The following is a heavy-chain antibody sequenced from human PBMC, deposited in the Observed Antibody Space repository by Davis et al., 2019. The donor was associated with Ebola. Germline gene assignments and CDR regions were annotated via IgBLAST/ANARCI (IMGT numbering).Heavy chain of an antibody. CDR3: AKHWGVWGSYRYYSWFDP. V-gene: IGHV3-23*01. Sequence: GESLKISCSASGFIFSTYVMSWVRQAPGKGLEWVSTYGTSADTYYADSVKGRFTISRDNSKNTLYLQMNGLSVEDTAIYYCAKHWGVWGSYRYYSWFDPWGQGTLVTVSS. J-gene: IGHJ5*02. CDR1: GFIFSTYV. D-gene: IGHD3-16*02. CDR2: GTSADT.